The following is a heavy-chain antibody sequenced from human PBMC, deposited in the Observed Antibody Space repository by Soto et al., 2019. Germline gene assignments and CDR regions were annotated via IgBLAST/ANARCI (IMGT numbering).Heavy chain of an antibody. J-gene: IGHJ6*02. CDR1: GYSFTSYW. D-gene: IGHD6-13*01. V-gene: IGHV5-51*01. Sequence: PGESLKISCKGSGYSFTSYWIGWVRQMPGKGLEWMGIIYPGDSDTRYSPSFQGQVTISADKSISTAYLQWSSLKASDTAMYYCARGEAAAGKYYYGMAVWGQGTTVTVS. CDR3: ARGEAAAGKYYYGMAV. CDR2: IYPGDSDT.